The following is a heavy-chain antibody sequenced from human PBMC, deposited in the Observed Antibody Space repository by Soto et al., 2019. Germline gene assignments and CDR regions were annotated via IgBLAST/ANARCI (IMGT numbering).Heavy chain of an antibody. CDR1: VFTFTNYW. D-gene: IGHD5-18*01. CDR2: INSDGSST. J-gene: IGHJ4*02. CDR3: ATSLSRGYSYAFAS. V-gene: IGHV3-74*01. Sequence: PAGSLILSCAAAVFTFTNYWMQLVRQAPGKGLGWVARINSDGSSTSHADSVKGRFTISRDNAKNPLYLQMSNLRSEDTAVYYCATSLSRGYSYAFASGGQGILVTVS.